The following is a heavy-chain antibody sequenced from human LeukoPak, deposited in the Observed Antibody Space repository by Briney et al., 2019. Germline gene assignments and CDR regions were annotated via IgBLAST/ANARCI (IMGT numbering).Heavy chain of an antibody. CDR1: GFTFSSYW. V-gene: IGHV3-74*01. CDR3: ARADSGYYGDAFDM. CDR2: IDSDGSST. Sequence: GGSLRLSCAASGFTFSSYWMHWVRQAPGKGLVWVSRIDSDGSSTNYADSVKGRFTISRDNAKNTLYLQMNSLRVEDTAVYYCARADSGYYGDAFDMWGQGTMVIVSS. D-gene: IGHD3-22*01. J-gene: IGHJ3*02.